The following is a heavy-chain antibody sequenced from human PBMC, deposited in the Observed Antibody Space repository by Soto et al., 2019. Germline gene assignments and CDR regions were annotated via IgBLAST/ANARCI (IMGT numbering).Heavy chain of an antibody. CDR2: FDPDDGET. V-gene: IGHV1-24*01. CDR3: AAVSYYYDSSGYPEYFKH. CDR1: GYVFAELS. D-gene: IGHD3-22*01. J-gene: IGHJ1*01. Sequence: ASVKVSCKVPGYVFAELSMHWVRQAPEKGLEWMGGFDPDDGETIYAQKFQGRVTMTEDTSTDTAYMELSSLRSEDTAVYYCAAVSYYYDSSGYPEYFKHWGTGTLVTVSS.